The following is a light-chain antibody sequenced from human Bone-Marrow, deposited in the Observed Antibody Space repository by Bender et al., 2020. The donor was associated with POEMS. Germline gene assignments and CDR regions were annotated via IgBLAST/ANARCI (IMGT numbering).Light chain of an antibody. CDR3: CSYASSDTYV. Sequence: QSALTQPPSASGSPGQSVTISCTGTSSNVLVSWYQQHPGKAPKVIIYEATKRPSGVPDRFSGSKSGTSASLAITGLQAEDEADYYCCSYASSDTYVFGSGTKVTVL. CDR1: SSNVL. V-gene: IGLV2-11*01. CDR2: EAT. J-gene: IGLJ1*01.